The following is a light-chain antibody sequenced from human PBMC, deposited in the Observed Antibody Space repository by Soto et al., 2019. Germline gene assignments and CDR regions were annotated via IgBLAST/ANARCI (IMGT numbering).Light chain of an antibody. CDR3: QQFNTYPYT. Sequence: AIQLTQSPSSLSASVGDRVTITCRASQGISSALVWYQQKPGKAPKLLIYDASSLESGVPSRFSGSESGTDFTLTISNLQPEDFATYYCQQFNTYPYTFGQGTKLEIK. J-gene: IGKJ2*01. V-gene: IGKV1-13*02. CDR2: DAS. CDR1: QGISSA.